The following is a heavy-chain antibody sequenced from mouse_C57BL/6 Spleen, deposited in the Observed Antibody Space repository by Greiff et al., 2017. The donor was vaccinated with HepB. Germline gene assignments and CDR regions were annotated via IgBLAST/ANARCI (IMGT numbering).Heavy chain of an antibody. Sequence: EVKLMESGPGLVKPSQSLSLTCSVPGYSITSGYYWNWIRQFPGNKLEWMGYISYDGSNNYNPSLKNRISITRDTSKNQFFLKLNSVTTEDTATYYCARDPHYYGSSYFDYWGQGTTLTVSS. J-gene: IGHJ2*01. CDR3: ARDPHYYGSSYFDY. D-gene: IGHD1-1*01. CDR1: GYSITSGYY. CDR2: ISYDGSN. V-gene: IGHV3-6*01.